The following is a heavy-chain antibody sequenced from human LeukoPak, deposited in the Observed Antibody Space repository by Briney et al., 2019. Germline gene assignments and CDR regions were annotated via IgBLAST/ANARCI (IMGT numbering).Heavy chain of an antibody. Sequence: GGSLRLSCAASGFTFSTYAMSWVRQAPGKGLEWVSAISGSGGSTHYADSVKGRFTVSRDNSKNTLYLQMNSLRAEATAVYYCAKERPTTTAFDYWGQGTLATVSS. CDR2: ISGSGGST. CDR3: AKERPTTTAFDY. D-gene: IGHD1-1*01. J-gene: IGHJ4*02. V-gene: IGHV3-23*01. CDR1: GFTFSTYA.